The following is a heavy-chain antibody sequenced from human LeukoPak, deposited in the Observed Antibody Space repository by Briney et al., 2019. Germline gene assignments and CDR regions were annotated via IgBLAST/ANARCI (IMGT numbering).Heavy chain of an antibody. J-gene: IGHJ4*02. CDR1: GFTLSSYS. D-gene: IGHD5-12*01. V-gene: IGHV3-48*01. CDR2: ISSGSSTK. Sequence: GGSLRLSCAASGFTLSSYSMNWVRQAPGKGLEWVSYISSGSSTKYYADSVKGRFTISRDNSKNTLYLQMNSLRAEDTAVYYCARDRGYSGYGPVDYWGQGTLVTVSS. CDR3: ARDRGYSGYGPVDY.